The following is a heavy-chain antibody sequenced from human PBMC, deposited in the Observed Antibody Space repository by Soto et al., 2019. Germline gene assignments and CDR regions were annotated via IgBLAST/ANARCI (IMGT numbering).Heavy chain of an antibody. CDR1: GYSFTSYW. J-gene: IGHJ4*02. V-gene: IGHV5-51*01. CDR3: ARSSRYYYDSSGYYDD. D-gene: IGHD3-22*01. CDR2: IYPGDSDT. Sequence: GESLKISCEGSGYSFTSYWIGWVRQMPGKGLEWMGIIYPGDSDTRYSPSFQGQVTISADKSISTAYLQWSSLKASDTAMYYCARSSRYYYDSSGYYDDWGQGTLVTVSS.